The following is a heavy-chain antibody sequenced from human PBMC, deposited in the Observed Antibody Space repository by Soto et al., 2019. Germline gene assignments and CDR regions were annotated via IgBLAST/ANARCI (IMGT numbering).Heavy chain of an antibody. CDR3: ARSTPGNPFDI. J-gene: IGHJ3*02. CDR1: GFTFNSYT. V-gene: IGHV3-21*01. Sequence: EVQLVESGGGLVEPGGSLRLSCAASGFTFNSYTMNWVRQPPGKGLEWVSSISAGVRSIYYTDSLKGRSTVSRDNPKNSLYLQMNSLRVDYTAVYYCARSTPGNPFDIWGQGTMVTVSS. CDR2: ISAGVRSI. D-gene: IGHD3-10*01.